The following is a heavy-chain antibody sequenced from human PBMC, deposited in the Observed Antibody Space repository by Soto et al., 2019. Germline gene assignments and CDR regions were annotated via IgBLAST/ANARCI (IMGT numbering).Heavy chain of an antibody. J-gene: IGHJ4*02. CDR1: GGSISSSTYY. V-gene: IGHV4-39*01. D-gene: IGHD5-18*01. Sequence: ETLSLTCPVSGGSISSSTYYWGWIRQPPGKGLEWIGSFYYSGNTYYNPSLKSRVTISVDKAKNQFSLKLTSVTAADTAVYYCATRSDYSYGFSFDYWGQGTLVTVSS. CDR2: FYYSGNT. CDR3: ATRSDYSYGFSFDY.